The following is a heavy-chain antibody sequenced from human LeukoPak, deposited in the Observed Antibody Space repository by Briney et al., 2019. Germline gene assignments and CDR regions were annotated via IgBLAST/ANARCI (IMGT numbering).Heavy chain of an antibody. D-gene: IGHD6-13*01. CDR2: ISSSGSTI. V-gene: IGHV3-48*03. CDR1: GFTFSSYE. J-gene: IGHJ6*03. CDR3: ARVIAAAHGHPIHYYYYMDV. Sequence: GGSLRLSCAASGFTFSSYEMNWVRQAPGKGLEWVSYISSSGSTIYYADSVKGRFTIARDNAKNSLYLQMNSLRAEDTAVYYCARVIAAAHGHPIHYYYYMDVWGKGTTVTVSS.